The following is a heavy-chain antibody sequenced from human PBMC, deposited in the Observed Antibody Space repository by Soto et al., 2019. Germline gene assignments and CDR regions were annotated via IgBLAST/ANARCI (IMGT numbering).Heavy chain of an antibody. CDR2: ISYDGSNK. CDR3: ARTGGYDLFHFIEVTADYGMDV. CDR1: GFTFSSYG. V-gene: IGHV3-30*03. D-gene: IGHD5-12*01. Sequence: GGSLRLSCAASGFTFSSYGMHWVRQAPGKGLEWVAVISYDGSNKYYADSVKGRFTISRDNSKNTLYLQMNSLRAEDTAVYYCARTGGYDLFHFIEVTADYGMDVWGQGTTVTVSS. J-gene: IGHJ6*02.